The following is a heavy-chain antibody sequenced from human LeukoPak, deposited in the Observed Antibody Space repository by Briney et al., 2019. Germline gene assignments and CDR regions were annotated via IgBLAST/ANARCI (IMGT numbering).Heavy chain of an antibody. D-gene: IGHD3-16*01. J-gene: IGHJ6*03. Sequence: GGSLRLSCAASGFTFRRYSMSWVRQAPGKGLEWVANIKQDGSEIYYVDSVKGRFTISRDNAKNSLYLQTNSLRAEDTAVYYCARGLKTFRGYMDVWGKGTTVTVSS. CDR3: ARGLKTFRGYMDV. CDR1: GFTFRRYS. CDR2: IKQDGSEI. V-gene: IGHV3-7*04.